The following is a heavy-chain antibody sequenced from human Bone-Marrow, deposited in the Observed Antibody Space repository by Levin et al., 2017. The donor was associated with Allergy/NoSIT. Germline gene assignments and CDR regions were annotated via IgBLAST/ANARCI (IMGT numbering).Heavy chain of an antibody. V-gene: IGHV3-23*01. J-gene: IGHJ5*01. CDR2: IKGDGDST. CDR3: AKSGRGNWFDS. CDR1: GFTFSNYA. Sequence: GGSLRLSCAASGFTFSNYAMNWVRQAPGKGLEWVSGIKGDGDSTFYADSVKGQFTISRDNSKNTLYLQMNSLRAEDTAVYFCAKSGRGNWFDSWGQGTLVTVSS. D-gene: IGHD1-26*01.